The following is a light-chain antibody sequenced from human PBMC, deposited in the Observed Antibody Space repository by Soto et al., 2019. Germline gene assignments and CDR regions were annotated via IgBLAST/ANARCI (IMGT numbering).Light chain of an antibody. J-gene: IGKJ4*01. CDR3: QHYHSQSIT. V-gene: IGKV1-5*01. CDR2: AAS. Sequence: DILLIQSPATLSASVGDRITITCRASENIFKFLAWYQQRSGSAPNLLIYAASDLEKGVPSRFSGSGSGTEFTLTIDNPQPNDSATYFCQHYHSQSITFGGGTQVDVK. CDR1: ENIFKF.